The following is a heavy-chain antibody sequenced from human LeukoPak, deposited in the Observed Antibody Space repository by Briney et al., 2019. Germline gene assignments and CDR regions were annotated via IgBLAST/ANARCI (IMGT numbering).Heavy chain of an antibody. V-gene: IGHV1-2*04. CDR3: ARVAGAMTGWYFDL. D-gene: IGHD1-26*01. Sequence: ASVKVSCKASGYTFTGYYMHWVRQAPGQGLEWMGWINPNSGGTNYAQKFQGWVTMTRDTSISTAYMELSRLRSDDTAVYYCARVAGAMTGWYFDLWGRGTLVTVSS. CDR1: GYTFTGYY. CDR2: INPNSGGT. J-gene: IGHJ2*01.